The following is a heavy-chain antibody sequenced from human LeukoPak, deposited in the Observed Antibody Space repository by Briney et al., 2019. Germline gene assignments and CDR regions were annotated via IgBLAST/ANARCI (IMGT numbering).Heavy chain of an antibody. Sequence: ASVKVSCKASGYTFTGHYIHWVRQAPGQGLEWVGWINPKNGGSNYAQKFQGRVTMTRDRSISTAYMELNRLTSDDTAVYYCAKGRLYSSGWYYFDYWGQGTLVTVSS. D-gene: IGHD6-19*01. CDR2: INPKNGGS. CDR3: AKGRLYSSGWYYFDY. V-gene: IGHV1-2*02. J-gene: IGHJ4*02. CDR1: GYTFTGHY.